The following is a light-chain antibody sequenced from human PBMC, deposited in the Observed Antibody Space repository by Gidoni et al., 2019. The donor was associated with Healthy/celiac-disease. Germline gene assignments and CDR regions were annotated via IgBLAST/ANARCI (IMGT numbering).Light chain of an antibody. Sequence: DIQMTQSPSSLSASVVDRVTITCRASQSISSYLHWYQQKPGKAPKLLIYAASSLQSGVPSRFSGSGSWTDFTLTISRLQPEAFATYYCQQSYSTPPMYTFGQGTKLEIK. CDR3: QQSYSTPPMYT. CDR2: AAS. V-gene: IGKV1-39*01. CDR1: QSISSY. J-gene: IGKJ2*01.